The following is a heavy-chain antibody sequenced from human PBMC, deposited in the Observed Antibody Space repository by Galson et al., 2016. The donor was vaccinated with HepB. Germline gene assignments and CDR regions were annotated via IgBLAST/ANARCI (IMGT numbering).Heavy chain of an antibody. D-gene: IGHD3-10*01. Sequence: SVRLSCAASGFTFSSYWMNWVRQAPGKGLEWVGKIKPDGSEKNYVDSVKGRFTISRDNAKNSLYLQMHSLRAEDTAVYYCARHHGSGSYWDYFDYWGQGTLVTVSS. CDR2: IKPDGSEK. J-gene: IGHJ4*02. CDR3: ARHHGSGSYWDYFDY. V-gene: IGHV3-7*03. CDR1: GFTFSSYW.